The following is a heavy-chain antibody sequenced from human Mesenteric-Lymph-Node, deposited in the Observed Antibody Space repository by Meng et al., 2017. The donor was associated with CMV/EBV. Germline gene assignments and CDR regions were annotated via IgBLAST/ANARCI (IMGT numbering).Heavy chain of an antibody. CDR2: IRYDGRNA. J-gene: IGHJ4*02. D-gene: IGHD3-22*01. Sequence: GESLKISCEGSGFTFSSYDMHWVRQAPGRGLEWVGVIRYDGRNANNADSVKGRFTISRDNSKNTLFVHMNSLRAEDTAVYYCAKERRLGSTYYFDSSGFYFDQWGQGTLVTVSS. CDR1: GFTFSSYD. V-gene: IGHV3-33*03. CDR3: AKERRLGSTYYFDSSGFYFDQ.